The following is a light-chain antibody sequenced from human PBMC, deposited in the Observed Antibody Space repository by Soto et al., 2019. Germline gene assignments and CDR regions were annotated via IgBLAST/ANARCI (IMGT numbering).Light chain of an antibody. CDR3: QQSYSSSWT. J-gene: IGKJ1*01. CDR1: QTISSW. Sequence: IQMTQSPSTLSGSVGDRVTITCRASQTISSWLAWYQQKPGKAPNLLIYGTSGVHSGVPSRFSGSGSGTDFNLTISSLQREDFATYYCQQSYSSSWTFGQGTKVDI. V-gene: IGKV1-5*03. CDR2: GTS.